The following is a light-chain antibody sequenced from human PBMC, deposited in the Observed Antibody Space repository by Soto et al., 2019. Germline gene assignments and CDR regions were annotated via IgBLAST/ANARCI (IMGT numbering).Light chain of an antibody. CDR1: TRDVGSYNL. J-gene: IGLJ2*01. Sequence: QSALTQPASVSGSLGQSITISCTATTRDVGSYNLVSWYQQHPGRAPKLIIYEVTERPSGISHRFSGSKSGDTASLTTSALQPEDEADYYCCSYGGADTFALFGGGTKLTVL. V-gene: IGLV2-23*02. CDR2: EVT. CDR3: CSYGGADTFAL.